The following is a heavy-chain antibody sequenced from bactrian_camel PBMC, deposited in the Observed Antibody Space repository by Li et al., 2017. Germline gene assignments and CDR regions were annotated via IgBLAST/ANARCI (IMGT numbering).Heavy chain of an antibody. CDR1: GFSFNLYA. CDR2: INARGSST. D-gene: IGHD6*01. CDR3: ASALYDWYSGPVDFGY. V-gene: IGHV3S40*01. Sequence: VESGGGLVQPGGSLTRSCSASGFSFNLYAMSWVRQAPGKGLDWISSINARGSSTYYADSVKGQFAISRDNSKNIVYLQLDNLKTGDTAMYYCASALYDWYSGPVDFGYWGQGTQVTVS. J-gene: IGHJ6*01.